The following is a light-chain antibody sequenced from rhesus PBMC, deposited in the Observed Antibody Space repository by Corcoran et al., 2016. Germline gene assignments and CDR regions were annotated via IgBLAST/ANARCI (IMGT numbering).Light chain of an antibody. CDR2: GAA. CDR3: LQHSKWPRT. V-gene: IGKV3-24*01. Sequence: EIVMTQSPATLSLSPGERATLSCRASQSVSNTLAWYQQQPGQAPRLPIYGAAIRATGIPDRASGGGYGTDFTLTISSLEHEDVAVYYGLQHSKWPRTFGQGTKVEIK. CDR1: QSVSNT. J-gene: IGKJ1*01.